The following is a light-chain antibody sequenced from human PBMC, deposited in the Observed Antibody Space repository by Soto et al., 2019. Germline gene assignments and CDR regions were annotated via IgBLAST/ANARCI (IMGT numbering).Light chain of an antibody. V-gene: IGKV1-5*01. Sequence: DIQMTQSPSTLSASVGDGVTITCRASQNISVWLAWYQQRPGKAPKFLIYDASSLETGVPSRFSGSGSGTEFTLTIRSLQPDDFATYYCQQYDDYPLTFGGGTKVEI. J-gene: IGKJ4*01. CDR2: DAS. CDR1: QNISVW. CDR3: QQYDDYPLT.